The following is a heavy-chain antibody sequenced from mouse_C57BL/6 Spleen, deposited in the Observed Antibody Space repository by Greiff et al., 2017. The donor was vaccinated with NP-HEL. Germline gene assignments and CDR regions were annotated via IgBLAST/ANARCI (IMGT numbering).Heavy chain of an antibody. D-gene: IGHD2-9*01. J-gene: IGHJ2*01. CDR3: ARTGLSYYGYDPYYFDY. CDR1: GYTFTDYY. V-gene: IGHV1-75*01. Sequence: QVQLQQSGPELVKPGASVKISCKASGYTFTDYYINWVKQRPGQGLEWIGWIFPGSGSTYYNEKFKGKATLTVDKSSSTAYMLLSSLTSEDSAVYFCARTGLSYYGYDPYYFDYWGKGTTLTVSS. CDR2: IFPGSGST.